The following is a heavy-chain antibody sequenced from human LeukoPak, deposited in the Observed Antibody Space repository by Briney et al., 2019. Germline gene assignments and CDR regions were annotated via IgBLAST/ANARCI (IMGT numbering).Heavy chain of an antibody. CDR3: TTRRTVTTSLFDY. J-gene: IGHJ4*02. D-gene: IGHD4-17*01. V-gene: IGHV3-15*01. CDR1: GFTFSNAW. Sequence: GGSLRLSCAASGFTFSNAWMSWVRQAPGKGLEWVGLIKSKTDGGTTDYAAPVKGRFTISRDDSKNTLYLQMNSLKTEDTAVYYCTTRRTVTTSLFDYWGQGTLVTVSS. CDR2: IKSKTDGGTT.